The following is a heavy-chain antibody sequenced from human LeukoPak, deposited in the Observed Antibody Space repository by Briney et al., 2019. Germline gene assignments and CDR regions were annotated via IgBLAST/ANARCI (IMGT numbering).Heavy chain of an antibody. Sequence: ASVKVSCKASGYTFTSYDFNWVRQATGQRPEWMGWMSPNSGDTGYAQKFQDRVTMTGNTSIGTAYMELSSPRSDDTAVYYCARGPPNWGYDYWGPGTLVTVSS. CDR1: GYTFTSYD. V-gene: IGHV1-8*01. CDR3: ARGPPNWGYDY. CDR2: MSPNSGDT. D-gene: IGHD7-27*01. J-gene: IGHJ4*02.